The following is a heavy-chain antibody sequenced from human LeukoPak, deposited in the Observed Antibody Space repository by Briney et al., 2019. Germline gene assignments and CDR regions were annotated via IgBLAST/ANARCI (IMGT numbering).Heavy chain of an antibody. J-gene: IGHJ4*02. CDR2: ILYDGSIK. Sequence: GGSLRLSCAASGFTLSSYAMHWVRQAPGKGLEWVAVILYDGSIKYYGDSVKGRFTISRDNSKNTLYLQMNSLRTEDTAVYYCARDPDSDLLIGYYPYDFWGQGTLVTVSS. D-gene: IGHD3-9*01. V-gene: IGHV3-30*04. CDR1: GFTLSSYA. CDR3: ARDPDSDLLIGYYPYDF.